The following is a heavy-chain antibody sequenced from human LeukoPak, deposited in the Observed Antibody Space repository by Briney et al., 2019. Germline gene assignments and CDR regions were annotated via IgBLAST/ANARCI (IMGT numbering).Heavy chain of an antibody. Sequence: GASVKVSCKASGYTFTTYPMHWLRQAPGQRLEWMGWITAGNGNTKYSQKFQGRVTITRDTSANTAYMELSSLRSEDTAVYYCARGSYCSGGICYSANWFDPWGQGTLVTVSS. CDR3: ARGSYCSGGICYSANWFDP. V-gene: IGHV1-3*01. D-gene: IGHD2-15*01. CDR1: GYTFTTYP. CDR2: ITAGNGNT. J-gene: IGHJ5*02.